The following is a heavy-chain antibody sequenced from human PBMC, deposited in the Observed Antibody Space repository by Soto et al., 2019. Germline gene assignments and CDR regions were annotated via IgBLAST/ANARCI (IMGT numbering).Heavy chain of an antibody. J-gene: IGHJ4*02. CDR2: IWYDGSNK. D-gene: IGHD3-9*01. CDR3: AREGPAFYDILTGPFDY. CDR1: GFTFSSYG. Sequence: TGGSLRLSCAASGFTFSSYGMHWVRQAPGKGLEWVAVIWYDGSNKYYADSVKGRFTISRDNSKNTLYLQMNSLRAEDTAVYYCAREGPAFYDILTGPFDYWGQGTLVTVSS. V-gene: IGHV3-33*01.